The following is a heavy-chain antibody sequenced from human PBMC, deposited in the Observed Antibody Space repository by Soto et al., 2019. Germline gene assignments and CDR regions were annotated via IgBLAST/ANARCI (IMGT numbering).Heavy chain of an antibody. CDR1: RFTFSDYY. D-gene: IGHD2-2*01. CDR2: ISSSSSYT. CDR3: ARSEPPPIVVVPAARGEYYYYGMDV. J-gene: IGHJ6*02. Sequence: PGGSLRLSCAASRFTFSDYYMSWIRQAPGKGLEWVSYISSSSSYTNYADSVKGRFTISRDNAKNSLYLQMNSLRAEDTAVYYCARSEPPPIVVVPAARGEYYYYGMDVWGQGTTVTVSS. V-gene: IGHV3-11*06.